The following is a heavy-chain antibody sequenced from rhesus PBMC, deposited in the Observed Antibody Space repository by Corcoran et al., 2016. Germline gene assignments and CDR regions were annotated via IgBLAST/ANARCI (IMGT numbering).Heavy chain of an antibody. CDR1: GGSISSSY. V-gene: IGHV4-169*01. Sequence: QLQLQESGPGLVKPSETLSVTCAVSGGSISSSYWSWIRQAPGKGLEWIGYISGRGSSTNYNPSLKSRVTLSVDTSKNQLSLKLSSVTAADTAVYYCARGIAAAGIDYWGQGVLVTVSS. CDR3: ARGIAAAGIDY. CDR2: ISGRGSST. J-gene: IGHJ4*01. D-gene: IGHD6-31*01.